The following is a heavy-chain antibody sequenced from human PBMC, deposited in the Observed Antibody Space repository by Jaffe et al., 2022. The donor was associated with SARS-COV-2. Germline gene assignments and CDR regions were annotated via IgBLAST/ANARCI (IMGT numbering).Heavy chain of an antibody. D-gene: IGHD6-13*01. Sequence: QVQLVESGGGVVQPGRSLRLSCAASGFTFSSYGMHWVRQAPGKGLEWVAVISYDGSNKYYADSVKGRFTISRDNSKNTLYLQMNSLRAEDTAVYYCAKDLSQQGPGDYWGQGTLVTVSS. CDR1: GFTFSSYG. CDR2: ISYDGSNK. V-gene: IGHV3-30*18. CDR3: AKDLSQQGPGDY. J-gene: IGHJ4*02.